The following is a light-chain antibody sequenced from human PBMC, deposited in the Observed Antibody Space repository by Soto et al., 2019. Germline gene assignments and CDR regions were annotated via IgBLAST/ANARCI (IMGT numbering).Light chain of an antibody. CDR2: TDN. V-gene: IGLV1-44*01. Sequence: PSASGTPGQRGTISCSGSSSNIGGNTVNWYQHLPGTAPKVLIYTDNQRPSGVPDRFSGSKSGTSASLGISGLQSEDEAEYSCATWDESLNSRVFGTGTKVTVL. J-gene: IGLJ1*01. CDR1: SSNIGGNT. CDR3: ATWDESLNSRV.